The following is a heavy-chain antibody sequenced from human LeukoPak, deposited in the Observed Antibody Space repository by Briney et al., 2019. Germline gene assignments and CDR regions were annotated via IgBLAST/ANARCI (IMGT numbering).Heavy chain of an antibody. V-gene: IGHV1-69*04. J-gene: IGHJ6*02. CDR2: IIPILGIT. CDR3: PRDLPNYSGKSGYGMDV. CDR1: GGTFSNYA. Sequence: SVKVSCKASGGTFSNYAINWVRQAPGQGLEWMGRIIPILGITNYAGKFQGRVTITADKSTSTAWMELSSLRSEDTAVYYCPRDLPNYSGKSGYGMDVWGQGTTVTVSS. D-gene: IGHD3-10*01.